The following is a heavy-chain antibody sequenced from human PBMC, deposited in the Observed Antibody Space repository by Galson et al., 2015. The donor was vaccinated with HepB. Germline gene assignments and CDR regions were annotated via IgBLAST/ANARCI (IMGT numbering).Heavy chain of an antibody. D-gene: IGHD2-2*01. Sequence: SVKVSCKASGGTFSSYAISWVRQAPGQGLEWMGGIITIFGTANYAQKFQGRVTITADESTSTAYMELSSLRSEDTAVYYCARARRRYCSSTSCYGAYYYGMDVWGQGTTVTVSS. V-gene: IGHV1-69*13. CDR3: ARARRRYCSSTSCYGAYYYGMDV. CDR2: IITIFGTA. J-gene: IGHJ6*02. CDR1: GGTFSSYA.